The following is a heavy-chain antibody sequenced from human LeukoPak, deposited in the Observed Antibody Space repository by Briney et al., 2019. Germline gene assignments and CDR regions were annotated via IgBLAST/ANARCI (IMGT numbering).Heavy chain of an antibody. CDR3: ARVTVGATDDYPSDY. CDR2: INPNSGGT. CDR1: GYTCTGYY. J-gene: IGHJ4*02. D-gene: IGHD1-26*01. V-gene: IGHV1-2*06. Sequence: ASVKVSCKASGYTCTGYYMHWVRQAPGQGLEWMGRINPNSGGTNNAQKFQGRITMTRDTSISTAYMELSRLRSDDTAVYYCARVTVGATDDYPSDYWGQGTLVTVSS.